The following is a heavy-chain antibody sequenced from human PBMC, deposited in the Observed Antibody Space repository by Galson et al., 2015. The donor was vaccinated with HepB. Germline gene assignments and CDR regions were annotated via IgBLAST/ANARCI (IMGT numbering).Heavy chain of an antibody. CDR3: ATSLYVGTSTDY. CDR2: IYYSGST. V-gene: IGHV4-59*04. CDR1: GGSISSYY. Sequence: TLSLTCTVSGGSISSYYWSWIRQPPGKGLEWIGYIYYSGSTYYNPSLKSRVTVSVDTSKNQFSLKLNSVTAADTAVYYCATSLYVGTSTDYWGQGTLVTVSS. D-gene: IGHD4-23*01. J-gene: IGHJ4*02.